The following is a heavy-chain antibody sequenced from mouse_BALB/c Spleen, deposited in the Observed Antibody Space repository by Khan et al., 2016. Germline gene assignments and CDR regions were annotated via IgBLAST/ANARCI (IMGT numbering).Heavy chain of an antibody. CDR3: ARDDQDYDAWFAS. D-gene: IGHD2-4*01. J-gene: IGHJ3*01. CDR1: GFSLTNSG. Sequence: QVQLKESGPGLVAPSQSLSITCTVSGFSLTNSGVHWIRQPPGKGLEWLGVIWPGGSTDYNSALMSRLSITKDHSQNQGFLKMISLQTDDTAMYYGARDDQDYDAWFASWAQGTLVIVYA. CDR2: IWPGGST. V-gene: IGHV2-9*02.